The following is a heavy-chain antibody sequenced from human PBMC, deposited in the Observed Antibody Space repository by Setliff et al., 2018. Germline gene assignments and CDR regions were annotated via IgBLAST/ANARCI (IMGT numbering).Heavy chain of an antibody. CDR2: INHSGST. J-gene: IGHJ4*02. CDR3: ARGFDVCGGGACYTDGPYYFDY. V-gene: IGHV4-34*01. Sequence: SETLSLTCAVYGESFSGHYWSWIRQPPGKGLEWIGEINHSGSTNYNPSLKSRVTISVDTSKNQFSLKLSSVAASDTAVYYCARGFDVCGGGACYTDGPYYFDYWGLGTLVTVSS. D-gene: IGHD2-21*02. CDR1: GESFSGHY.